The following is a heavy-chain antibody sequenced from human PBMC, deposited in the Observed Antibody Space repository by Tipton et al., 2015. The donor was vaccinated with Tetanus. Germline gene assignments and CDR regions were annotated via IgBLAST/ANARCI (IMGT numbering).Heavy chain of an antibody. J-gene: IGHJ5*02. CDR1: GGSLNNYY. CDR3: ARGPFAYDR. V-gene: IGHV4-34*01. Sequence: TLSLTCAVDGGSLNNYYWAWFRQPPGKGLEWIGEIDHSGNTRYNPSLKSRLTISVDTSKDQFSLKLSSVVAADTAVYYCARGPFAYDRGGQGALVPVSS. CDR2: IDHSGNT.